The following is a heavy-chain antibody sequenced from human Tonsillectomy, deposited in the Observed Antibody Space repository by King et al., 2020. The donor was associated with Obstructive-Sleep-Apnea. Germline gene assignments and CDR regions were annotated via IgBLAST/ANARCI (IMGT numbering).Heavy chain of an antibody. CDR3: ARARAYCTGARCYSPVDV. V-gene: IGHV3-11*06. J-gene: IGHJ6*02. CDR1: GFTFSDYY. D-gene: IGHD2-15*01. Sequence: VQLVESGGGLVKPGGSLRLSCTASGFTFSDYYMSWIRQAPGKGLEWVSYISGGTTYANYADSVKGRFIISRDSAKNSLSLQMNSLRVEDTAVYYCARARAYCTGARCYSPVDVWGQGSTVIVSS. CDR2: ISGGTTYA.